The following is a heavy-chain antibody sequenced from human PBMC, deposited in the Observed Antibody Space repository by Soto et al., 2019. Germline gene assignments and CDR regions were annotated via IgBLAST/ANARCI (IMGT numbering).Heavy chain of an antibody. Sequence: QVQLVQSGAEVKKPGSSVKVSCKASGGTFSSYAISWVRQAPGQWLEWRGGIIPIFVTANYAQKFQGRVTITADESTSTAYLELGNLRSEDTAVYYCARCFGTYYGAGRDYYYGMDVWGQGPTVTVSS. J-gene: IGHJ6*02. D-gene: IGHD3-10*01. CDR2: IIPIFVTA. CDR3: ARCFGTYYGAGRDYYYGMDV. V-gene: IGHV1-69*01. CDR1: GGTFSSYA.